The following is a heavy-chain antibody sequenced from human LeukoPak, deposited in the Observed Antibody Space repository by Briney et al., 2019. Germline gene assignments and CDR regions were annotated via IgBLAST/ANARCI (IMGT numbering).Heavy chain of an antibody. CDR1: GGSISSSSYY. Sequence: SETLSLTCTVSGGSISSSSYYWGWIRQPPGKMLEWIGMLYHSGNTYYNPSLKSRVAMSLDTSKNQFSLKLYSLTAADTAVYYCARFEGGYSYGDDAFDIWGQGTMVTVSS. CDR2: LYHSGNT. D-gene: IGHD5-18*01. CDR3: ARFEGGYSYGDDAFDI. V-gene: IGHV4-39*07. J-gene: IGHJ3*02.